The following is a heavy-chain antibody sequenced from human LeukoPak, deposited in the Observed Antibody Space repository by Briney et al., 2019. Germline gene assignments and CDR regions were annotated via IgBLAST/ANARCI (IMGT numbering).Heavy chain of an antibody. CDR3: AKDLAATLNWFDP. V-gene: IGHV3-30*18. J-gene: IGHJ5*02. CDR2: ISYDGSNK. D-gene: IGHD2-15*01. CDR1: GFTVSSNY. Sequence: PGGSLRLSCAASGFTVSSNYMSWVRQAPGKGLEWVAVISYDGSNKYYADSVKGRFTISRDNSKNTLYPQMNSLRAEDTAVYYCAKDLAATLNWFDPWGQGTLVTVSS.